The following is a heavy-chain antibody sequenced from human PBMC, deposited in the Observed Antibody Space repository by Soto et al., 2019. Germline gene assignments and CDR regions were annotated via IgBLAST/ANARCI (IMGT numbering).Heavy chain of an antibody. V-gene: IGHV4-59*01. D-gene: IGHD6-19*01. CDR3: AREQMNCCTVAGTGYNWFDP. CDR2: IYYSGST. J-gene: IGHJ5*02. Sequence: SETLSLTCTVSGGSISSYYWSWIRQPPGKGLEWIGYIYYSGSTNYNPSLKSRVTISVDTSKNQFSLKLSSVTAADTAVYYCAREQMNCCTVAGTGYNWFDPWGQGTLVTVSS. CDR1: GGSISSYY.